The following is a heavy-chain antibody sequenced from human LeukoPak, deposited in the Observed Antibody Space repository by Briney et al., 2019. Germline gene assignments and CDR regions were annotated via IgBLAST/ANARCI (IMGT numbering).Heavy chain of an antibody. CDR2: ITPNGGST. V-gene: IGHV1-2*02. J-gene: IGHJ4*02. CDR1: GYTFINYY. CDR3: ARGGGYFDWLLDY. D-gene: IGHD3-9*01. Sequence: ASVKVSCKASGYTFINYYMHWVRQAPGQGLEWMGWITPNGGSTNYAQKFQGRVTMTRDTSISTAYMELSGLRSDDTAVYYCARGGGYFDWLLDYWGQGTLVTVSS.